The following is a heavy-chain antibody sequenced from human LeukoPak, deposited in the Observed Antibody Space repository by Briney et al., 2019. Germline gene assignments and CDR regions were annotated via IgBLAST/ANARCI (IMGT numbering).Heavy chain of an antibody. CDR3: AKDRSSSWYFLGYFDY. D-gene: IGHD6-13*01. CDR1: GFTFSSYG. V-gene: IGHV3-30*18. CDR2: ISYDGSNK. J-gene: IGHJ4*02. Sequence: PGRSLRLSCAASGFTFSSYGMHWVRQAPGKGLEWVAVISYDGSNKYYADSVKGRFTISRDNSKNTLYLQMNSLRAEDTAVYYCAKDRSSSWYFLGYFDYWGQGTLVTVSS.